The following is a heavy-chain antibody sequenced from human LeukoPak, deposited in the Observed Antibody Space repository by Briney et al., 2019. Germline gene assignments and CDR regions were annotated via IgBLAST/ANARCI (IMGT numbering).Heavy chain of an antibody. J-gene: IGHJ4*02. Sequence: GGSLRLSCAVSGFTFRSYGMSWXRQXPRKGLEWVSLISGRGTNTYFADSVKGRXTXSRDNSNNTLALQMSSLRAEDTALYYCAKERAYCGSGCYSLSYYWGQGTLVTVSS. CDR3: AKERAYCGSGCYSLSYY. CDR1: GFTFRSYG. V-gene: IGHV3-23*01. D-gene: IGHD2-21*02. CDR2: ISGRGTNT.